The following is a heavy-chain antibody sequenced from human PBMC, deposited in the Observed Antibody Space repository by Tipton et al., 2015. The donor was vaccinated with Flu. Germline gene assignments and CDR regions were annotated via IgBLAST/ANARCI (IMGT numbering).Heavy chain of an antibody. CDR1: GFTFGSYG. Sequence: SLRLSCAASGFTFGSYGMHWVRQAPGKGLEWVAYLWFDGSHKQYADSVKGRFTISRDNSKNTLYLQMNTLRAEDAALYYCARASGVLEWRSWTFDSWGKGTLVTVSS. CDR3: ARASGVLEWRSWTFDS. J-gene: IGHJ4*02. V-gene: IGHV3-33*01. D-gene: IGHD3-3*01. CDR2: LWFDGSHK.